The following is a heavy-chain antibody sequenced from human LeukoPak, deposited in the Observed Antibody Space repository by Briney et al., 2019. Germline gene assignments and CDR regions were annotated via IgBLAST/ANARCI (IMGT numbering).Heavy chain of an antibody. Sequence: ASVKVSCKASGGTFSSYAISWVRQAPGQGLEWMGRIIPILGIANYAQKFQGRVTITADKSTSTAYMELSSLRSEDTAVYYCARDWVIRWLHPQGGDAFDIWGQGTMVTVSS. CDR2: IIPILGIA. J-gene: IGHJ3*02. V-gene: IGHV1-69*04. CDR3: ARDWVIRWLHPQGGDAFDI. D-gene: IGHD5-24*01. CDR1: GGTFSSYA.